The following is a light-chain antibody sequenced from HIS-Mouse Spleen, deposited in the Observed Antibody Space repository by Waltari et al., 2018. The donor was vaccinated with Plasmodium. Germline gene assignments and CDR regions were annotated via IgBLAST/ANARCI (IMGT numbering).Light chain of an antibody. Sequence: DIVMTQSPLSLPVTPGEPASISCRSSQSLLHSNGYKYLDWSLQKPGQSPQLLIYLGSNRASGVPDRFSGSGSGTDFTLKISRVEAEDVGVYYCMQALQTPLTFGGGTKVEIK. CDR2: LGS. J-gene: IGKJ4*01. CDR1: QSLLHSNGYKY. CDR3: MQALQTPLT. V-gene: IGKV2-28*01.